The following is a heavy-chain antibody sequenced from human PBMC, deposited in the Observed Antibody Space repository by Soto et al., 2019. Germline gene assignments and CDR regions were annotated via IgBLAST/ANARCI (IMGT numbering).Heavy chain of an antibody. CDR1: GFTFDDYA. J-gene: IGHJ3*02. Sequence: EVQLVESGGGLVQPGRSLRLSCAASGFTFDDYAMHWVRQAPGKGLEWVSAISWNSGSIGYADSVKGRFTISRDNAKNSLYLQMNSLRAEDTALYYCAKDRGYDPKNDAFDIWRQGTMVTVSS. CDR2: ISWNSGSI. V-gene: IGHV3-9*01. D-gene: IGHD5-12*01. CDR3: AKDRGYDPKNDAFDI.